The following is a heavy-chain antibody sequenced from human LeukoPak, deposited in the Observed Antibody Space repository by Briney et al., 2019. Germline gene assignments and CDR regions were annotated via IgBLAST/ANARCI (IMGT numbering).Heavy chain of an antibody. J-gene: IGHJ3*02. V-gene: IGHV4-59*01. D-gene: IGHD1-14*01. CDR1: GGSISSYY. CDR2: IYYSGST. CDR3: ARDSSAYQTPEI. Sequence: PSETLSLTCNVSGGSISSYYWSWLRQPPGKGLEWIGNIYYSGSTNYNPSLTSRVTISVDTSKNQFSLKLSSVTAADTAVYYCARDSSAYQTPEIWGQGTTVTVSS.